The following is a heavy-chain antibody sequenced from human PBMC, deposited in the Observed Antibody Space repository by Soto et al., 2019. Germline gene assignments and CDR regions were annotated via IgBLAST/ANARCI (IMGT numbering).Heavy chain of an antibody. CDR1: GYTFTGYY. CDR3: ARGVDGFFCSGSPPYGIYV. D-gene: IGHD3-3*01. V-gene: IGHV1-2*04. J-gene: IGHJ6*02. Sequence: ASVKVSCKASGYTFTGYYMHWVRQAPGQGLEWMGWINPNSGGTNYAQKFQGWVTMTRDTSISTAYMEPSRLRSDDTAVYYCARGVDGFFCSGSPPYGIYVLAQRTTVPIS. CDR2: INPNSGGT.